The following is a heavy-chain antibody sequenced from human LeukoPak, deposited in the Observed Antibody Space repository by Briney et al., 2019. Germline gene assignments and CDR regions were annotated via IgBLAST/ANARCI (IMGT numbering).Heavy chain of an antibody. CDR3: TSAPGDSFGYGTDY. CDR1: GLTFSNTW. D-gene: IGHD3-22*01. V-gene: IGHV3-15*01. CDR2: IKDKKYSGTT. J-gene: IGHJ4*02. Sequence: GGPLRLSCAASGLTFSNTWMSWVRQAPGKGLEWVGRIKDKKYSGTTDYAAPVKGRFTISRDDSTNTLYLQMNSLKTEDTAVYYCTSAPGDSFGYGTDYWGQGALVTVSS.